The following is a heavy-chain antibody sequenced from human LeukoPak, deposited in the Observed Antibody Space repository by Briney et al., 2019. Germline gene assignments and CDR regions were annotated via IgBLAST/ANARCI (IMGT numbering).Heavy chain of an antibody. V-gene: IGHV1-46*01. D-gene: IGHD4-11*01. CDR2: MNPSAGTT. CDR1: GYTFSSYY. J-gene: IGHJ4*02. CDR3: ARGDDYSNYELDY. Sequence: GASVKVSCKASGYTFSSYYMHWMRQAPGQGLQWMGIMNPSAGTTSYAQKFQGRVTMTRDTSTGTAYMELSRLRSDDTAVYYCARGDDYSNYELDYWGQGTLVTVSS.